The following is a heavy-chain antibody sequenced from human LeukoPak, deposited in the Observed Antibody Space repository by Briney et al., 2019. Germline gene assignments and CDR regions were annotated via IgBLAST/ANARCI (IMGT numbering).Heavy chain of an antibody. J-gene: IGHJ3*01. D-gene: IGHD3-22*01. CDR3: AKAGVRYFDSSGLYAFDF. CDR2: IYYRGST. CDR1: GGSPTRSSYY. V-gene: IGHV4-39*01. Sequence: ETLSLTSALSGGSPTRSSYYSGWARHPPGRGLEWIESIYYRGSTTTNPSLKSRVTMSVYTSRNQFSLKLSSVDAADTAVYYCAKAGVRYFDSSGLYAFDFWGQGTTVTVSS.